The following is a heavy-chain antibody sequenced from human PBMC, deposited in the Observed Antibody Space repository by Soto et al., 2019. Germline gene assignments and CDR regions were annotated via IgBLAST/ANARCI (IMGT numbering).Heavy chain of an antibody. Sequence: RGSLRLSCAASGFTFSAYSMNWVRQAPGKGLEWVSYISSSGSPIYYADSVKGRFTFSRDNAKNSLYLQMNSLRAEDTAVYYCARLEYCSGGSCHDYWGQGTLVTVSS. CDR1: GFTFSAYS. CDR2: ISSSGSPI. D-gene: IGHD2-15*01. CDR3: ARLEYCSGGSCHDY. V-gene: IGHV3-48*01. J-gene: IGHJ4*02.